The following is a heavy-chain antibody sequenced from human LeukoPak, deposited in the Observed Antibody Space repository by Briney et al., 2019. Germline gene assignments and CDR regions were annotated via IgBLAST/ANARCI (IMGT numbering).Heavy chain of an antibody. J-gene: IGHJ4*02. CDR1: GFTFSSYW. V-gene: IGHV3-23*01. CDR2: ISGSGGST. D-gene: IGHD5-18*01. CDR3: AKGGYTRYFDY. Sequence: GGSLRLSCAASGFTFSSYWMSWVRQAPGKGLEWVSAISGSGGSTYYADSVKGRFTVSRDNSQNTLYVQMNRLRAEDTAIYYCAKGGYTRYFDYWGQGSLVTVSS.